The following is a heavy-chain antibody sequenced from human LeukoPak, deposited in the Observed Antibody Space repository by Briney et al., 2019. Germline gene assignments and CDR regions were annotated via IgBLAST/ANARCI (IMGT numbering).Heavy chain of an antibody. D-gene: IGHD2-2*01. J-gene: IGHJ6*02. CDR3: ARMGYCSSTSCPPLTRMDV. Sequence: GALRLSCAASGFTVRSNYMSWVRQAPGKGLEWVSMIYSGGSTYYADSVKGRFTISRDNSKNTLDLQMNSLRAEDTAVYYCARMGYCSSTSCPPLTRMDVWGQGTTVTVCS. CDR2: IYSGGST. CDR1: GFTVRSNY. V-gene: IGHV3-66*01.